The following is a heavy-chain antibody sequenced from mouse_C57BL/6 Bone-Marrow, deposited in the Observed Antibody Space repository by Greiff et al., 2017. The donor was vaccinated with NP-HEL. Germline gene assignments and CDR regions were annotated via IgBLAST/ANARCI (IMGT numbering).Heavy chain of an antibody. V-gene: IGHV1-76*01. CDR2: IYPGSGNT. CDR3: ARTGYDYDY. J-gene: IGHJ2*01. CDR1: GYTFTDYY. Sequence: QVQLQQSGAELVRPGASVKLSCKASGYTFTDYYINWVKQRPGQGLEWIARIYPGSGNTYYNEKFKGKATLTAEKSSSTAYMQLSSLTSEDSSVYLCARTGYDYDYWGQGTTLTVSS. D-gene: IGHD2-4*01.